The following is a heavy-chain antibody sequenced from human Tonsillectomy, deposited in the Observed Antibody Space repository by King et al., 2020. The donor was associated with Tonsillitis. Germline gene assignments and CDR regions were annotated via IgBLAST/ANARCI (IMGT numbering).Heavy chain of an antibody. V-gene: IGHV4-31*03. CDR2: IYYSGST. CDR3: ARTMSHITFGGFRPNIFDI. CDR1: GGSISSGGYY. D-gene: IGHD3-16*01. J-gene: IGHJ3*02. Sequence: VQLQESGPGLVKPSQTLSLSCSVSGGSISSGGYYWSWIRQRPGRGLEWIGYIYYSGSTYYNPSLKSRVTISEDTSGKQFSLRLSSVTAADTAVYYCARTMSHITFGGFRPNIFDIWGQGTMVTVSP.